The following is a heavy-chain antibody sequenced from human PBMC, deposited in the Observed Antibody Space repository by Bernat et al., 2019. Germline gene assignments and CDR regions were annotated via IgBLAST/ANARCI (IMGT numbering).Heavy chain of an antibody. Sequence: QVQLVQSGGELKKPETSVNVSCKASGYTFTSYGVSWVRQAPGQGLEWMGWISTSNTHYAPSLQGRVTMTTDTSTSTAYMELRSLRSDDTAVYYCARDYNGLGYGPDYWGHGNLVTVSS. V-gene: IGHV1-18*04. J-gene: IGHJ4*01. D-gene: IGHD5-12*01. CDR2: ISTSNT. CDR1: GYTFTSYG. CDR3: ARDYNGLGYGPDY.